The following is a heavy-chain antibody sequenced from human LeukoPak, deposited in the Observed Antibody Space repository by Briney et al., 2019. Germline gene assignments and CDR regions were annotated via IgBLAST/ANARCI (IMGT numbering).Heavy chain of an antibody. V-gene: IGHV3-30*18. J-gene: IGHJ5*02. CDR3: AKSIASLRKANGFDP. CDR1: GFTFRSYG. D-gene: IGHD5/OR15-5a*01. Sequence: GESLTLSCAASGFTFRSYGRHWVRQAPGKGLEWVAVISYDGSNKYYADSVKGRFTIPRDNSKNTLYLQMNGLRAEDTAVYYCAKSIASLRKANGFDPWGQGTLVSVSS. CDR2: ISYDGSNK.